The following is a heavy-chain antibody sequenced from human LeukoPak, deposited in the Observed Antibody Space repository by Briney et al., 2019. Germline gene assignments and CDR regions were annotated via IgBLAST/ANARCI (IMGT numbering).Heavy chain of an antibody. J-gene: IGHJ4*02. Sequence: PGGSLRLSCAASGFTFSSYEMNWVRQAPGKGLEWVSYISSRGSVIYYAGSVKGRFTISRDDAKNSLYLQMNSLRAEDTAVYYCAGGRGFDFWGQGTLVTVSS. V-gene: IGHV3-48*03. CDR2: ISSRGSVI. CDR3: AGGRGFDF. CDR1: GFTFSSYE. D-gene: IGHD3-10*01.